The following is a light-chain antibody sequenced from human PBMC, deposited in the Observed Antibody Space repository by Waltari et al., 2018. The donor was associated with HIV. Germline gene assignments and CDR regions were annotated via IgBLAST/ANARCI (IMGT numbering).Light chain of an antibody. CDR1: PSNIGNNY. CDR3: ATWDSSLSAVV. CDR2: DNY. Sequence: QSLLTQPPSLSAAPGQKILISCSGSPSNIGNNYVSWYPHLPGTAPKVLIYDNYKRPSGIPDRFSGSKSGTSATLAITGLQTGDEADYYCATWDSSLSAVVFGGGTKVTVL. V-gene: IGLV1-51*01. J-gene: IGLJ2*01.